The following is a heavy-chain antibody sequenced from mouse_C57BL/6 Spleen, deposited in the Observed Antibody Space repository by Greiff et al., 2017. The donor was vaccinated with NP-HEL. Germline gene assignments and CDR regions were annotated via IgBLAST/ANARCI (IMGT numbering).Heavy chain of an antibody. Sequence: EVQRVESGGGLVQPGGSMKLSCVASGFTFSNYWMNWVRQSPEKGLEWVAQIRLKSDNYATHYAESVKGRFTISRDDSKSSVYLQMNNLRAEDTGIYYCTLYYYGSSFAYWGQGTLVTVSA. CDR2: IRLKSDNYAT. J-gene: IGHJ3*01. V-gene: IGHV6-3*01. D-gene: IGHD1-1*01. CDR1: GFTFSNYW. CDR3: TLYYYGSSFAY.